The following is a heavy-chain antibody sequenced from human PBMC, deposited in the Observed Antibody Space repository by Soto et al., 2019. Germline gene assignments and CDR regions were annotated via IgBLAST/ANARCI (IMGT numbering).Heavy chain of an antibody. J-gene: IGHJ6*02. V-gene: IGHV3-30*03. Sequence: GGSLRLSCAASGFTFSDYGMHWVRQAPGKGLEWVAVISYDGSNKYYADSVKGRITISRDNSKNTLYLQVKGLRAEDTAVYYCAISYYDFWNGYASSHHDGLAVWAQGTTVTVP. CDR2: ISYDGSNK. CDR3: AISYYDFWNGYASSHHDGLAV. D-gene: IGHD3-3*01. CDR1: GFTFSDYG.